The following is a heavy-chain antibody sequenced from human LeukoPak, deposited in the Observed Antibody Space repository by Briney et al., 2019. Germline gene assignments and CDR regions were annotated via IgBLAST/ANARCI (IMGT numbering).Heavy chain of an antibody. J-gene: IGHJ5*02. V-gene: IGHV4-34*01. CDR1: GGSSSGYY. CDR3: ARDWWYSSTWYWFDP. Sequence: SETLSLTCAVYGGSSSGYYWSWIRQPPGKGLEWIGEINDSGTTDYNPSLKSRVTISLDTSKNQFSLNLISVTAADTAAYYCARDWWYSSTWYWFDPWGQGTLVTVSS. D-gene: IGHD6-13*01. CDR2: INDSGTT.